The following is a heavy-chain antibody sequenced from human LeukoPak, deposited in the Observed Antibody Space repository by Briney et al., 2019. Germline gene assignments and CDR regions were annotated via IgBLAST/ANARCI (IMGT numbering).Heavy chain of an antibody. V-gene: IGHV3-33*06. Sequence: GGSLRLSCTASGFTFSSYGMHWVRQAPGKGLEWVAVIWYDGSNKYYADSVKGRFTISRDNSKNTLYLQMNSLRAEDTAVYYCAKEAYIEMATITPDYWGQGTLVTVSS. J-gene: IGHJ4*02. D-gene: IGHD5-24*01. CDR2: IWYDGSNK. CDR3: AKEAYIEMATITPDY. CDR1: GFTFSSYG.